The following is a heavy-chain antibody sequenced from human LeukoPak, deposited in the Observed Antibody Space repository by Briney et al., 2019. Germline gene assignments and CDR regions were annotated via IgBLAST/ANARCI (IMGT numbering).Heavy chain of an antibody. CDR1: RYSISSGFY. CDR2: IHRGGST. V-gene: IGHV4-38-2*02. CDR3: ARRIQLWSLGYYYYYMDV. J-gene: IGHJ6*03. Sequence: SETLSLTCTVSRYSISSGFYWGWIRQPPGKGLEWIGTIHRGGSTSYNPSLKSRVTISVDTSKNQFSLKLSSVTAADTAVYYCARRIQLWSLGYYYYYMDVWGKGTTVTVSS. D-gene: IGHD5-18*01.